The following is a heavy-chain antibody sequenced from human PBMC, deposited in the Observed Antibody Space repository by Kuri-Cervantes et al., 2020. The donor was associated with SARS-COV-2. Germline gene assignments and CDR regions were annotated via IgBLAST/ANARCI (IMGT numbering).Heavy chain of an antibody. CDR1: GYTFTGYY. Sequence: ASVKVSCKASGYTFTGYYMHWVRQAPGQGLEWMGWIDPNGGGTNYAQNFQGWVTMTRGTSISTAYMELSRLRSDDTAVYYCARGMVRGIIQYYYYAMDVWGQGTTVTVSS. J-gene: IGHJ6*02. V-gene: IGHV1-2*04. CDR2: IDPNGGGT. CDR3: ARGMVRGIIQYYYYAMDV. D-gene: IGHD3-10*01.